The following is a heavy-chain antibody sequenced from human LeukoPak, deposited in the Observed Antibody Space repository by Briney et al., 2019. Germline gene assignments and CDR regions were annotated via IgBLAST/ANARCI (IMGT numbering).Heavy chain of an antibody. D-gene: IGHD3-10*01. Sequence: GGSLRLSCAASGFTFSSYAMSWVRQAPGKGLEWVSAISGSGGSTYYADSVKGRFTISRDNSKNTLYLQMNSLRAEDTAVHYCAKEGDQAYYYGSGSYLDPWGQGTLVTVSS. J-gene: IGHJ5*02. V-gene: IGHV3-23*01. CDR2: ISGSGGST. CDR1: GFTFSSYA. CDR3: AKEGDQAYYYGSGSYLDP.